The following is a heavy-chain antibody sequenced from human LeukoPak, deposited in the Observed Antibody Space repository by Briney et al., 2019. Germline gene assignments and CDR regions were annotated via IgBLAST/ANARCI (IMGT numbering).Heavy chain of an antibody. J-gene: IGHJ4*02. D-gene: IGHD1-26*01. CDR3: ARVSAFSGSPPGDDY. CDR2: INHSGST. V-gene: IGHV4-34*01. CDR1: GGSFSGYY. Sequence: PSETLSLTCAVYGGSFSGYYWSWIRQPPGKGLEWIGEINHSGSTNYNPSLKSRVTISVDTSKNQFSLKLSSVTAADTAVYYCARVSAFSGSPPGDDYWGQGTLVTVSS.